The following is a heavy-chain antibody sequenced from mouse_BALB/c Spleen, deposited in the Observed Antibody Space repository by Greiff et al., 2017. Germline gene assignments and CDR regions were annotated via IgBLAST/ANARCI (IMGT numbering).Heavy chain of an antibody. J-gene: IGHJ4*01. D-gene: IGHD2-1*01. CDR2: INPSNGGT. CDR3: TTPGYGNYDAMDY. Sequence: VQLVESGAELVKPGASVKLSCTASGYTFTSYYMYWVKQRPGQGLEWIGEINPSNGGTNFNEKFKSKATLTVDKSSSTAYMQLSSLTSEDSAVYYCTTPGYGNYDAMDYWGQGTSVTVSS. V-gene: IGHV1S81*02. CDR1: GYTFTSYY.